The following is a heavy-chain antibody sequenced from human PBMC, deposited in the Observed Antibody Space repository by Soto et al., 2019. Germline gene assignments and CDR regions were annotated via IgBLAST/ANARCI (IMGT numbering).Heavy chain of an antibody. CDR2: ISSSSFSI. D-gene: IGHD6-6*01. J-gene: IGHJ6*02. CDR3: ARNESSNIYGMDV. V-gene: IGHV3-21*01. CDR1: GFTFSSYS. Sequence: ETLSLSCAASGFTFSSYSMNWVRQAPGKGLEWVSSISSSSFSINYADSVKGRFSISRDNAQNSLHLQMNNLRAEDTAVYYCARNESSNIYGMDVWGQGTTVTVSS.